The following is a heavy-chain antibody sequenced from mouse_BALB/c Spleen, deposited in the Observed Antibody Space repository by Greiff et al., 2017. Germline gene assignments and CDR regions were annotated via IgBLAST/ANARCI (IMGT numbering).Heavy chain of an antibody. D-gene: IGHD1-1*01. CDR2: INPSTGYT. J-gene: IGHJ4*01. CDR3: ARDYYGSFYYAMDY. Sequence: VQLQQSGAELAKPGASVKMSCKASGYTFTSYWMHWVKQRPGQGLEWIGYINPSTGYTEYNQKFKDKATLTADKSSSTAYMQLSSLTSEDSAVYYCARDYYGSFYYAMDYWGQGTSVTVSS. CDR1: GYTFTSYW. V-gene: IGHV1-7*01.